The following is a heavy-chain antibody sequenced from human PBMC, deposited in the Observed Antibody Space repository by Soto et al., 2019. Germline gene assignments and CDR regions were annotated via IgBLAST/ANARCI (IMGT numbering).Heavy chain of an antibody. CDR1: GFTFSSYS. D-gene: IGHD5-18*01. Sequence: GGSLRLSCEGSGFTFSSYSMNWVRQAPGKGLEWVSYITSTSSAKYYADSVMGRFTISRDNAKNSLFLQMNSLRDEDTAVYYCARDSYGGPFNWFDPWGQGTLVTVSS. V-gene: IGHV3-48*02. CDR3: ARDSYGGPFNWFDP. CDR2: ITSTSSAK. J-gene: IGHJ5*02.